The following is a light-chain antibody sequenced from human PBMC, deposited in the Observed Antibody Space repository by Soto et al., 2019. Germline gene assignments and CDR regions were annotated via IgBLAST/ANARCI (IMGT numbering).Light chain of an antibody. Sequence: EIVLTQSPATLSLSPGERATLSCRASQSVSIYLAWYQQKPGQAPRLLIYDASNRATGIPARFSGSGSGTDFTLTISSLEPEDFPVYYCQQRSNWPPVFTFGPGTKVDIK. CDR1: QSVSIY. CDR3: QQRSNWPPVFT. CDR2: DAS. J-gene: IGKJ3*01. V-gene: IGKV3-11*01.